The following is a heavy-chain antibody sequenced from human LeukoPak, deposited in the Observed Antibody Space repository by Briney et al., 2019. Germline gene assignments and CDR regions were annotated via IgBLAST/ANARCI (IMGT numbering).Heavy chain of an antibody. J-gene: IGHJ3*02. CDR1: GYSISSGYY. CDR3: ARHPHYYGSGSYYKRGDAFDI. Sequence: PSETLSLTCTVSGYSISSGYYWGWIRQPPGKGLEWIGEINHSGSTNYNPSLKSRVTISVDTSKNQFSLKLSSVTAADTAVYYCARHPHYYGSGSYYKRGDAFDIWGQGTMVTVSS. CDR2: INHSGST. D-gene: IGHD3-10*01. V-gene: IGHV4-38-2*02.